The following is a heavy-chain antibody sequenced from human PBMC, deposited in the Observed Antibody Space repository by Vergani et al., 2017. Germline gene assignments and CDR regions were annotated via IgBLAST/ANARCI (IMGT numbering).Heavy chain of an antibody. J-gene: IGHJ3*02. V-gene: IGHV4-31*03. Sequence: QVQLQQWGAGLLKPSQTLSLTCTVSGGSISSGGYYWSWIRQHPGKGLEWIGYIYYSGSTYYNPSLKSRVTISVDTSKNQFSLKLSSVTAADTAVYYCARCRDHDYGGLRNAFDIWGQGTMVTVSS. CDR3: ARCRDHDYGGLRNAFDI. CDR2: IYYSGST. CDR1: GGSISSGGYY. D-gene: IGHD4-23*01.